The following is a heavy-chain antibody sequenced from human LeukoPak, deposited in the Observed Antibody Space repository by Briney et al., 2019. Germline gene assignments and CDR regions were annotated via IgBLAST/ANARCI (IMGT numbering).Heavy chain of an antibody. CDR3: ARTTHHYDFWSGYYNGYWFDP. CDR2: ISPIFGTA. CDR1: GGIFSSYA. Sequence: SVKVSCKASGGIFSSYAISWVRQAPGQGLEWMGGISPIFGTANYAQKFQGRVTITADESTTTAYMELSSLRSEDTAVYYCARTTHHYDFWSGYYNGYWFDPWGQGTLVTVSS. D-gene: IGHD3-3*01. V-gene: IGHV1-69*13. J-gene: IGHJ5*02.